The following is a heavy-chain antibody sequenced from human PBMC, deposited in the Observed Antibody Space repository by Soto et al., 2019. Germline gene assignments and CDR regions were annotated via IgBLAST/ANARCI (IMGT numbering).Heavy chain of an antibody. D-gene: IGHD6-19*01. CDR3: AKDRRVDGRYFDY. Sequence: EVQLVESGGVFVQHGGSLRLSCAASGFTFDDYAMHWVRQAPGKGLVWVSLTSWDGGSTYYADSVKGRFTISRDHSNNSLYLPMNSLRAEDTALYYCAKDRRVDGRYFDYWGQGSLVIVSS. CDR2: TSWDGGST. CDR1: GFTFDDYA. V-gene: IGHV3-43D*04. J-gene: IGHJ4*02.